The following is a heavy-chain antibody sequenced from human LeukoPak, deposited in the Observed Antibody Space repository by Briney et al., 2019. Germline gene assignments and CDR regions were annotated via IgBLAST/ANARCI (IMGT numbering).Heavy chain of an antibody. Sequence: GGSLRLSCAASGFTFSSYGMNWVRQAPGKGLEWVSSMTSSGTYIYYADSVKGRFTISRDNAKNSLYLQMNSLRAEDTAVYYCARENGGRTAAAGSDYWGQGTLVTVSS. J-gene: IGHJ4*02. CDR2: MTSSGTYI. CDR1: GFTFSSYG. V-gene: IGHV3-21*01. CDR3: ARENGGRTAAAGSDY. D-gene: IGHD6-13*01.